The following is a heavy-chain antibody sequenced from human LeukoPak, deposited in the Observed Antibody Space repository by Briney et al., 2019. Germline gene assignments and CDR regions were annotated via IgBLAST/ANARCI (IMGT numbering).Heavy chain of an antibody. Sequence: GGSLRLSCAASGFTFDDYAMHWVRQAPGKGLEWVSLISGDGGSTYYADSVKGRFTISRDNSKNSLYLQMNSLRTEDTALYYWAKVPLGDSYGYDYWGQGTLVTVSS. D-gene: IGHD5-18*01. CDR1: GFTFDDYA. J-gene: IGHJ4*02. CDR3: AKVPLGDSYGYDY. CDR2: ISGDGGST. V-gene: IGHV3-43*02.